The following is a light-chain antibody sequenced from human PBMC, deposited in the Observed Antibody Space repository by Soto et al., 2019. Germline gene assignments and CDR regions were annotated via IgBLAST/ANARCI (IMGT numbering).Light chain of an antibody. CDR3: QQCGGSPLFS. Sequence: EIVLTQSPGTLSLSPGERATLSCTASQSVTSSCLAWYQRKPGQAPRLLIHTTSIRATDIPDRFSGSGSGTDFTLTISRLPPEDSAVYYCQQCGGSPLFSFGPGTRVDI. V-gene: IGKV3-20*01. CDR2: TTS. J-gene: IGKJ3*01. CDR1: QSVTSSC.